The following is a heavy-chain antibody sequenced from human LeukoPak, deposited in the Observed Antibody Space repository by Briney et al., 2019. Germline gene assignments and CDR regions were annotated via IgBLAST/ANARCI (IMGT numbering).Heavy chain of an antibody. CDR3: ARVVGGTPDGDAFDI. J-gene: IGHJ3*02. Sequence: GGSLRLSCAASGFTFSNAWMSWVRQAPGKGLEWVGRIKSKTDGGTTDYAAPVKGRFTISREDSKNTMYLQMNSLRAEDTAVYYCARVVGGTPDGDAFDIWGQGTMVTVSS. CDR2: IKSKTDGGTT. D-gene: IGHD1-26*01. CDR1: GFTFSNAW. V-gene: IGHV3-15*01.